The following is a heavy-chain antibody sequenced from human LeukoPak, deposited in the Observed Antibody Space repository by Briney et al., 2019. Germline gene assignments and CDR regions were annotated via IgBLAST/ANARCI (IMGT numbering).Heavy chain of an antibody. J-gene: IGHJ3*02. CDR3: ARGSWDLSRVIPVRNAFHI. CDR1: GGSISSSSYY. Sequence: SETLSLTCTVSGGSISSSSYYWGWIRQPPGKGLEWIGSIYYSGSTYYNPSLKSRVTISVDTSNNRFSLKLSSVTAADTAVYYCARGSWDLSRVIPVRNAFHIWGPGTIVTVSS. CDR2: IYYSGST. V-gene: IGHV4-39*01. D-gene: IGHD1-26*01.